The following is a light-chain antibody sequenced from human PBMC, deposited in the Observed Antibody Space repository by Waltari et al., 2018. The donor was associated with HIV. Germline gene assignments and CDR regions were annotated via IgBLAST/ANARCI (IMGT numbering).Light chain of an antibody. CDR2: DVG. Sequence: QSALPQPRSVSGSPGQSVTLSCTATSSDVGGSNYVSWYQQHPGKAPKLMIYDVGKRPSGVPDRFSGSKSGNTASLTISGLQAEDEADYYCCSHALSNTWVFGGGTKLTVL. CDR1: SSDVGGSNY. V-gene: IGLV2-11*01. J-gene: IGLJ3*02. CDR3: CSHALSNTWV.